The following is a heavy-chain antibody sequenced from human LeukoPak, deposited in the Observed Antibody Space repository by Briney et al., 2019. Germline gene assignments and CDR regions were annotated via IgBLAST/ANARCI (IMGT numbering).Heavy chain of an antibody. Sequence: ASVKVSCKASGYTFTGYYMHWVRQAPGQGLEWMGWINPNSGGTNYAQKSQGRVTMTRDTSISTAYTELSRLRSDDTAVYYCARWYYYDSSGYSAFDYWGQGTLVTVSS. D-gene: IGHD3-22*01. CDR2: INPNSGGT. V-gene: IGHV1-2*02. J-gene: IGHJ4*02. CDR1: GYTFTGYY. CDR3: ARWYYYDSSGYSAFDY.